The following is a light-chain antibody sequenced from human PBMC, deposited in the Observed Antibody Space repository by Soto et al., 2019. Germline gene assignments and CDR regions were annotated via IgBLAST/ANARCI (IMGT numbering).Light chain of an antibody. Sequence: DIVMTQSPDSLAVYLGERATINCKSSQSILSSSNNKNSLAWFQQQPGQPPKLLIYWASTRESGVPDRFSGSGSETDFTLAISSLQAEDVAVYYCQQYYSSVVTFGQGTRLEIK. CDR1: QSILSSSNNKNS. J-gene: IGKJ5*01. CDR3: QQYYSSVVT. V-gene: IGKV4-1*01. CDR2: WAS.